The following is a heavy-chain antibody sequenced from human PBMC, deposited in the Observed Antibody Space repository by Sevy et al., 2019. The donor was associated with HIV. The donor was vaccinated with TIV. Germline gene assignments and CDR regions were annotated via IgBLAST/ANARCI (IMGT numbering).Heavy chain of an antibody. CDR1: GGSITSLY. CDR3: AGENAWGRGYS. Sequence: SETLSLTYTVSGGSITSLYWNWIRQPPGKGLEWIANIYYNGHINYNPSLKSRVTLSLDTSKNPFSLRLSSVTAADTAMYYCAGENAWGRGYSWGQGTLVTVSS. CDR2: IYYNGHI. V-gene: IGHV4-59*08. D-gene: IGHD1-26*01. J-gene: IGHJ4*02.